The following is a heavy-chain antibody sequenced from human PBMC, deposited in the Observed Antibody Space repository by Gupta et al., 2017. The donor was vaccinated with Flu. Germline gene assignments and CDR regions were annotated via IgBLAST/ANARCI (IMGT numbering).Heavy chain of an antibody. D-gene: IGHD6-19*01. Sequence: EVQLLESGGGLVQPGKSLRLSCTASGFTFSNRAMSWVRQAPGKGLEWVAVISGSAASTDYADSVKGRFTISRDNFKNTLYLQMSDLRGEDTAIYYCAKHDTMAVAGTPFDSWGQGTLVTVSS. V-gene: IGHV3-23*01. CDR1: GFTFSNRA. J-gene: IGHJ4*02. CDR2: ISGSAAST. CDR3: AKHDTMAVAGTPFDS.